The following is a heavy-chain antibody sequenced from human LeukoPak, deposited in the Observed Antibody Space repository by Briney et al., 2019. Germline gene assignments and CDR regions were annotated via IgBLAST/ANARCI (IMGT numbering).Heavy chain of an antibody. CDR2: MNPNSGNT. V-gene: IGHV1-8*02. Sequence: ASVKVSCKASGGTFSSYAISWVRQATGQGLEWMGWMNPNSGNTGYAQKFQGRVTMTRNTSISTAYMELSSLRSEDTAVYYCARKPTVKTRYWFDPWGQGTLVTVSS. CDR3: ARKPTVKTRYWFDP. J-gene: IGHJ5*02. D-gene: IGHD4-17*01. CDR1: GGTFSSYA.